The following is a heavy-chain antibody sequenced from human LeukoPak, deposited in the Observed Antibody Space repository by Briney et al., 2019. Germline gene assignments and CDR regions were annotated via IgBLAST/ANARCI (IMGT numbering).Heavy chain of an antibody. CDR1: GGSISSFY. J-gene: IGHJ4*02. V-gene: IGHV4-59*08. Sequence: SETLSLTCTVSGGSISSFYWSWIPQTPGKGLEWIGYIYSSGNTNYNPSLRGRVTISVDTSKNQFSLKLSSVTAADAAVYYCARTGITGTTADYWGQGALVTVSS. CDR2: IYSSGNT. CDR3: ARTGITGTTADY. D-gene: IGHD1-7*01.